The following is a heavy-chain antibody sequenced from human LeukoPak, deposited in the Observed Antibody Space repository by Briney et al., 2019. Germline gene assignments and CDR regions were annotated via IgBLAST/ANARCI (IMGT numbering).Heavy chain of an antibody. CDR2: INHSGST. V-gene: IGHV4-34*01. J-gene: IGHJ4*02. CDR1: GGSFSGYY. Sequence: SETLSLTCAVYGGSFSGYYWSWIRRPPGKGLEWIGEINHSGSTNYNPSLKSRVTISVDTSKNQFSLKLSSVTAADTAVYYCARGNFPFDYWGQGTLVTVSS. D-gene: IGHD5-24*01. CDR3: ARGNFPFDY.